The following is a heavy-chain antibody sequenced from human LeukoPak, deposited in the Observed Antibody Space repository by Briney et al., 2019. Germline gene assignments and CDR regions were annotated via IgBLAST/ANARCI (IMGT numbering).Heavy chain of an antibody. Sequence: ASVKVSCKASGYTFTSYAMHWVRQAPGQRLEWMGWINAGNGNTKYSQKFQGRVTITRDTSASTAYMELSSLRSEDTAVYYCARVTFVGDAFDIWGQGTMVTVSS. D-gene: IGHD3-16*01. J-gene: IGHJ3*02. V-gene: IGHV1-3*01. CDR2: INAGNGNT. CDR3: ARVTFVGDAFDI. CDR1: GYTFTSYA.